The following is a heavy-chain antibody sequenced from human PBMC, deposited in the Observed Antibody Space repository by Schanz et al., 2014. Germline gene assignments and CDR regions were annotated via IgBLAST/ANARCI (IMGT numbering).Heavy chain of an antibody. Sequence: EVQLMESGGGLVKPGGSLRLSCVASGFAFSSFAMSWVRQAPGKGLEWVSAMNESHSTIYYADSVRGRFTISRDNSKNTLYLQMNSLRAEDTAVYYCAKGRFGELSAFDIWGQGTMVTVSS. CDR2: MNESHSTI. V-gene: IGHV3-23*01. CDR1: GFAFSSFA. CDR3: AKGRFGELSAFDI. D-gene: IGHD3-10*01. J-gene: IGHJ3*02.